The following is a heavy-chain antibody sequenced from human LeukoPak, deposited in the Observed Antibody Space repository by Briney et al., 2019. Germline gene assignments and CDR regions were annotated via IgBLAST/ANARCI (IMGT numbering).Heavy chain of an antibody. CDR3: ARAGGSSSSYYYYYMDV. Sequence: ASVTVSCKASGYTFTGYYMHWVRQAPGQGLEWMGWINPNSGGTNYAQKFRGRVTMTRDTSISTAYMELSRLRSDDTAGYYCARAGGSSSSYYYYYMDVCGKGTTVTVSS. V-gene: IGHV1-2*02. D-gene: IGHD6-6*01. CDR1: GYTFTGYY. J-gene: IGHJ6*03. CDR2: INPNSGGT.